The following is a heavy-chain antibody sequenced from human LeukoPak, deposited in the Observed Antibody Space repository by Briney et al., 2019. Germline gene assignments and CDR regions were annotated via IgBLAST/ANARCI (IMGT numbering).Heavy chain of an antibody. CDR3: ARDMAAAGTKHAFDI. D-gene: IGHD6-13*01. CDR1: GYTFTGYY. CDR2: INPNSGGT. Sequence: APVKVSCKASGYTFTGYYMHWVRQAPGQGLEWMGWINPNSGGTNYAQKFQGRVTMTRDTSISTAYMELSRLRSDDTAVYYCARDMAAAGTKHAFDIWGQGTMVTVSS. V-gene: IGHV1-2*02. J-gene: IGHJ3*02.